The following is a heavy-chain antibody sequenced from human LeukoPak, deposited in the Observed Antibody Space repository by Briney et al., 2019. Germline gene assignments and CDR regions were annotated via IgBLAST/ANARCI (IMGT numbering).Heavy chain of an antibody. CDR2: IYYSGST. J-gene: IGHJ3*02. CDR3: ARVITPYYYDSSGYVHDAFDI. CDR1: GGSISSYY. D-gene: IGHD3-22*01. V-gene: IGHV4-59*01. Sequence: SETLSLTCTVSGGSISSYYWSWIRQPLGKGLEWIGYIYYSGSTNYNPSLKSRVTISVDTSKNQFSLKLSSVTAADTAVYYCARVITPYYYDSSGYVHDAFDIWGQGTMVTVSS.